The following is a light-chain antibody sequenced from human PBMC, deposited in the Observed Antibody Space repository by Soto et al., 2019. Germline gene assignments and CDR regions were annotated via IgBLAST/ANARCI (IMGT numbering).Light chain of an antibody. Sequence: EIVMTQSPATLSVSPGERATLSCRASQSVSSNLAWYQQKPGQAPRLLIYGASTRATGIPARFSGSGSGTEFTLNISSLQSEDFAVYFCQQYNNWPPTWTLGQGTKVEIK. V-gene: IGKV3-15*01. CDR3: QQYNNWPPTWT. J-gene: IGKJ1*01. CDR2: GAS. CDR1: QSVSSN.